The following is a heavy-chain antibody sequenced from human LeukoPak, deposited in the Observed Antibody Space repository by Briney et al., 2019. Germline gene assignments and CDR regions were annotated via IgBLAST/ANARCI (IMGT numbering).Heavy chain of an antibody. Sequence: SQTLSLTCAISGDRVSSNSATWNWIRQSPSGGLEWLGRTYYKSKWYSDYAISVKSRITINPDTSRNQFSLQMKSVTPEDTALYYCARDPQSYNWYFDLWGRGTLVTVSS. CDR1: GDRVSSNSAT. J-gene: IGHJ2*01. D-gene: IGHD1-14*01. CDR2: TYYKSKWYS. CDR3: ARDPQSYNWYFDL. V-gene: IGHV6-1*01.